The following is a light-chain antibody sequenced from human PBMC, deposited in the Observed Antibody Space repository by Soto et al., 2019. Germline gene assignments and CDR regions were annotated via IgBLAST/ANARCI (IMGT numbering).Light chain of an antibody. Sequence: QSFLTQPRSVSGSPGQSVTISCTGTSSDVGGYNYVSWYQQHPGKAPKLMIYDVGKRPSGVPDRFSGSKSDNTASLTISGLQAEDEADYYCCSYAGSYTRVFGTGTRSPS. V-gene: IGLV2-11*01. CDR2: DVG. J-gene: IGLJ1*01. CDR1: SSDVGGYNY. CDR3: CSYAGSYTRV.